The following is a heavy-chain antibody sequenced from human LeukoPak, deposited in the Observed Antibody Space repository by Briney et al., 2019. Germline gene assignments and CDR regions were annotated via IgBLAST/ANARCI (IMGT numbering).Heavy chain of an antibody. CDR3: ARLRFDFWSGYTHPYFDY. CDR1: GGSISSSSYS. D-gene: IGHD3-3*01. CDR2: IYYSGTT. V-gene: IGHV4-39*01. J-gene: IGHJ4*02. Sequence: SGTLSLTCTVSGGSISSSSYSWGWIRQPPGKGLEWIGSIYYSGTTYYNPSLKSQVTISVDTSKIQFSLKLSSVAATDTAVYFCARLRFDFWSGYTHPYFDYWGQGTLVTVSS.